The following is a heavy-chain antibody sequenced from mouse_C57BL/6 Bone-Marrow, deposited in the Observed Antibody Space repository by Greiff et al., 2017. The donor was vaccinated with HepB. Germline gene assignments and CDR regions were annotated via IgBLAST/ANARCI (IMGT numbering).Heavy chain of an antibody. J-gene: IGHJ3*01. CDR3: ARGGIGAY. Sequence: VQLKQSGPELVKPGASVKIPCKASGYTFTDYNMDWVKQSHGKSLEWIGDINPNNGGTIYNQKFKGKATLNVDKSSSTAYMELRRRTAEDTAVYYCARGGIGAYWGQGTLVTVSA. CDR2: INPNNGGT. V-gene: IGHV1-18*01. CDR1: GYTFTDYN.